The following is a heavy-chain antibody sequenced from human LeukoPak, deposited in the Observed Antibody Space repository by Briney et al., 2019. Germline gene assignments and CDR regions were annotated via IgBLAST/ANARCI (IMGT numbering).Heavy chain of an antibody. Sequence: PGGSLRLSCAASGFTFSSYWMHWVRQAPGKGLVWVSRINSDGSSTSHADSVKGRFTISRDNAKNTLYLQMNSLRAEDTAVYYCARDGVAAAAKDAFDIWGQGTMVTVSS. V-gene: IGHV3-74*01. CDR3: ARDGVAAAAKDAFDI. CDR2: INSDGSST. J-gene: IGHJ3*02. CDR1: GFTFSSYW. D-gene: IGHD6-13*01.